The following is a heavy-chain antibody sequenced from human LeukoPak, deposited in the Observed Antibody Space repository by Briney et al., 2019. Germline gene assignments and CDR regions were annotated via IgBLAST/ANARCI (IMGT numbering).Heavy chain of an antibody. D-gene: IGHD3-10*01. Sequence: GGSLGLSCTASGFTFGDYAMSWVRRAPGKGLEWVGFFRSKAYGGTTEYAASVKGRFTISRDDSKSIAYLQMNSLKTEDTAVYYCTSLYYYGSGSYYEADYWGQGALVTVSS. V-gene: IGHV3-49*04. CDR2: FRSKAYGGTT. CDR1: GFTFGDYA. J-gene: IGHJ4*02. CDR3: TSLYYYGSGSYYEADY.